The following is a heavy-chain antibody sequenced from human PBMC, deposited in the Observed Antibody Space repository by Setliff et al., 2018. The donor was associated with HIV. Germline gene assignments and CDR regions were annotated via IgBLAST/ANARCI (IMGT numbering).Heavy chain of an antibody. Sequence: SETLSLTCAVYGGSLSGYYWSWIRQPPGKGLEWIGYIYYSGNPFYNPSLRSRVTISLDTSKNQFSLELSSVTAADTAVYYCAKGYNWNNAYYGLDVWGQGTTVTVSS. CDR3: AKGYNWNNAYYGLDV. CDR1: GGSLSGYY. J-gene: IGHJ6*02. CDR2: IYYSGNP. D-gene: IGHD1-1*01. V-gene: IGHV4-34*09.